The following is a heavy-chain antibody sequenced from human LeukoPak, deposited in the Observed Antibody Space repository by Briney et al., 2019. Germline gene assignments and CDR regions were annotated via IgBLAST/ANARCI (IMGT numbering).Heavy chain of an antibody. D-gene: IGHD6-13*01. CDR2: IYYSGST. J-gene: IGHJ6*02. CDR3: ARVGSSWDTYYYYGMDV. Sequence: SETLFLTCTVSGGSISSYYWSWIRQPPGKGLEWIGYIYYSGSTDYNPSLKSRVTISVDTSKNQFSLKLSSVTAADTAVYYCARVGSSWDTYYYYGMDVWGQGTTVTVSS. V-gene: IGHV4-59*01. CDR1: GGSISSYY.